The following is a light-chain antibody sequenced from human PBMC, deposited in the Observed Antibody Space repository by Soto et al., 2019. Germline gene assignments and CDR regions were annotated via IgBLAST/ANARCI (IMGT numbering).Light chain of an antibody. J-gene: IGKJ2*01. V-gene: IGKV1-27*01. CDR1: QGISNY. Sequence: DIPMTQSPSSLSASVGDRVTITCRASQGISNYLAWYQQKPGKVPKLLIYAASTLQSCVPSRFSGSGSGTDFTLTISSLQPEDVATYYCQKYNSARHTFGQRTKLQIK. CDR3: QKYNSARHT. CDR2: AAS.